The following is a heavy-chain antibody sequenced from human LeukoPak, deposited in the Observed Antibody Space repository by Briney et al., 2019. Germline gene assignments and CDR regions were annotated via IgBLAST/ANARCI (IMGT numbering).Heavy chain of an antibody. J-gene: IGHJ4*02. CDR3: ARRDYHGSSGYYDSLY. CDR2: ISSYSDTI. CDR1: GFTFSSYG. D-gene: IGHD3-22*01. V-gene: IGHV3-48*01. Sequence: GGSLRLSCAASGFTFSSYGMNWVRQAPGKGLECVSYISSYSDTIYYANAVKGRFTISRDNAKNSLYLQMNSLRAEDTAVYYCARRDYHGSSGYYDSLYWGQGTLVTVSS.